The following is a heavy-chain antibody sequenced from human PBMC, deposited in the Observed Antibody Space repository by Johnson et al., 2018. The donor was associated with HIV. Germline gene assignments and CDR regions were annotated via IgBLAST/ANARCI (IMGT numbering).Heavy chain of an antibody. D-gene: IGHD3-9*01. V-gene: IGHV3-30*04. J-gene: IGHJ3*02. Sequence: VQLVESGGGVVQPGRSLTLSCTPSGFTFTTYIMHWVRQAPGKGLEWVAFISYDGNDRNYADFVKGRFTISRDNAKNSLYLQMNSLRAEDTAVYYCARRDRSYDILTGYYQGDAFDIWGQGTMVTVSS. CDR3: ARRDRSYDILTGYYQGDAFDI. CDR1: GFTFTTYI. CDR2: ISYDGNDR.